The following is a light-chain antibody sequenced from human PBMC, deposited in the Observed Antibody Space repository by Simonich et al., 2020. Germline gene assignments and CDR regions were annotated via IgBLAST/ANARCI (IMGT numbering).Light chain of an antibody. J-gene: IGKJ2*01. Sequence: DIVMTQSPDSLAVSLGERATINCKSSQSVLYSSNNKNYLAWYQQKPGQPPKLLIYWALTRESGVPDRFSGSGSGTDFTLTISSLQAEDVAVYYCQQYYSTPPYTFGQGTKLEIK. CDR2: WAL. CDR3: QQYYSTPPYT. V-gene: IGKV4-1*01. CDR1: QSVLYSSNNKNY.